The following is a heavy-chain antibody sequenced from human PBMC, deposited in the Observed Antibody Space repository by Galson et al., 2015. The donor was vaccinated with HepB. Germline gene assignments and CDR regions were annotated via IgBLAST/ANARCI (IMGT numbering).Heavy chain of an antibody. CDR3: AKVPGPGSGWRGGY. V-gene: IGHV3-23*01. CDR2: ISGSGGYT. D-gene: IGHD6-19*01. J-gene: IGHJ4*02. Sequence: SLRLSCAASGFTFSSYAMNWVRQAPGKGLELVSTISGSGGYTYYADPVKGRLTISRDNSKNTLYLQMNSLRAEDTAVYYCAKVPGPGSGWRGGYWGQGTLVTVSS. CDR1: GFTFSSYA.